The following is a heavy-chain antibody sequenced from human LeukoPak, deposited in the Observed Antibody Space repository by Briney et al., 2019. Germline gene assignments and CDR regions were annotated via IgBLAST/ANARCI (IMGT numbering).Heavy chain of an antibody. J-gene: IGHJ4*02. CDR2: INHSGST. D-gene: IGHD1-1*01. CDR3: ARGGRKRTVPQPVDY. V-gene: IGHV4-34*01. CDR1: GGSFSGYY. Sequence: PSETLSLTCAVYGGSFSGYYWSWIRQPPGKGLEWIGEINHSGSTNYNPSLKSRVTISVDTSKNQFSLKLSSVTAADTAVYYCARGGRKRTVPQPVDYWGQGTLVTVSS.